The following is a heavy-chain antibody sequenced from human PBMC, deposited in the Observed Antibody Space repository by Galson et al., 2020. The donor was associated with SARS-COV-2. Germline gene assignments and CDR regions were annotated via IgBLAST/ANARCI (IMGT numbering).Heavy chain of an antibody. CDR2: ISAYNGNT. V-gene: IGHV1-18*01. D-gene: IGHD3-3*01. Sequence: ASVKVSCKASGYTFTSYGISWVRQAPGQGLEWMGWISAYNGNTNYAQKLQGRVTMTTDTSTSTAYMELRSLRSDDTAVYYCAREGTAYYDFWSGYSIGYYGMDVWGQGTTVTVSS. CDR3: AREGTAYYDFWSGYSIGYYGMDV. CDR1: GYTFTSYG. J-gene: IGHJ6*02.